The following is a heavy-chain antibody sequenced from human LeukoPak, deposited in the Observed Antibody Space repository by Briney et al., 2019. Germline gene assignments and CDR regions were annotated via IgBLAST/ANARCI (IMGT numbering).Heavy chain of an antibody. Sequence: SETLSLTCTVSGGSVSSYYWSWIRQPPGKGLEWIGYIYYSGSTNYNPSLKSRVTISVDTSKNQFSLKLSSVTAADTAVYYCARDHGPLIVVVPDPHYYYGMDVWGQGTTVTVSS. CDR2: IYYSGST. D-gene: IGHD2-2*01. V-gene: IGHV4-59*02. J-gene: IGHJ6*02. CDR3: ARDHGPLIVVVPDPHYYYGMDV. CDR1: GGSVSSYY.